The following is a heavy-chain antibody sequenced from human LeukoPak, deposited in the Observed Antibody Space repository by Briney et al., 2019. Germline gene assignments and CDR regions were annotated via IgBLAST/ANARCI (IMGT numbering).Heavy chain of an antibody. CDR3: AKRGGTLYSGYDWGSFDY. J-gene: IGHJ4*02. V-gene: IGHV3-9*01. Sequence: LSLTCTVSGGSISSYYWSRIRQPPGKGLEWVSGISWNSDSIGYADSVKGRFTISRDNAKNSLYLQMNSLRAEDTALYYCAKRGGTLYSGYDWGSFDYWGQGTLVTVSS. D-gene: IGHD5-12*01. CDR1: GGSISSYY. CDR2: ISWNSDSI.